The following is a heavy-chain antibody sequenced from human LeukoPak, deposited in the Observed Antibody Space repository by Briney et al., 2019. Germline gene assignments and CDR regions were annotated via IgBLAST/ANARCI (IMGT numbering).Heavy chain of an antibody. V-gene: IGHV1-18*01. Sequence: ASVKVSCKASGYTFTSYGISWVRQAPGQGLEWMGWISAYNGNTNYAQKLQGRVTMTTDTSTSTAYMELSRLRSDDTAVYYCARAMIVVVTELYNWFDPWGQGTLVTVSS. J-gene: IGHJ5*02. CDR1: GYTFTSYG. D-gene: IGHD3-22*01. CDR2: ISAYNGNT. CDR3: ARAMIVVVTELYNWFDP.